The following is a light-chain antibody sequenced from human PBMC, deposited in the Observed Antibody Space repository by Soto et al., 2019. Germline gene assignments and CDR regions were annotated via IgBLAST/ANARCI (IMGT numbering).Light chain of an antibody. CDR2: YDS. J-gene: IGLJ2*01. CDR1: NIGSKS. Sequence: SYERTQPPSVSVAPGKTARITCGGNNIGSKSVHWYQQKPGQAPVLVIYYDSDRPSGIPERFSGSNSGNTATLTISRVEAGDEADYYCQVWDSSSDHRVFGGGTKVTVL. V-gene: IGLV3-21*04. CDR3: QVWDSSSDHRV.